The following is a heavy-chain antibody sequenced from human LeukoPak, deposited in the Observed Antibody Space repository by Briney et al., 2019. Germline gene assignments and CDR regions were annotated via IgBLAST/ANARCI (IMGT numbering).Heavy chain of an antibody. CDR3: ARQVYGGNGGYYFDY. J-gene: IGHJ4*02. Sequence: SETLSLTCTVSGGSISSNYWSWIRQSPGKGLEWIGYIYSSGSTNYNPSLKSRVTISVDTSKNQFSLKLNSVTAADTAVYYCARQVYGGNGGYYFDYWGQGTLVTVSS. V-gene: IGHV4-59*08. CDR2: IYSSGST. CDR1: GGSISSNY. D-gene: IGHD4-23*01.